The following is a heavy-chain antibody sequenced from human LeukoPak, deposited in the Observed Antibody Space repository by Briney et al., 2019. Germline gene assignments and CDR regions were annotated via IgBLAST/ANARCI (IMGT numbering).Heavy chain of an antibody. D-gene: IGHD3-9*01. Sequence: ASVKVSCMASGYTFTGYYMHWVRQAPGQGLEWMGRINPNSGGTNYAQKFQGRVTMTRDTSISTAYMELSRLRSDDTAVYYCASYFSESYDILTGFDYWGQGTLVTVSS. V-gene: IGHV1-2*06. CDR1: GYTFTGYY. CDR2: INPNSGGT. J-gene: IGHJ4*02. CDR3: ASYFSESYDILTGFDY.